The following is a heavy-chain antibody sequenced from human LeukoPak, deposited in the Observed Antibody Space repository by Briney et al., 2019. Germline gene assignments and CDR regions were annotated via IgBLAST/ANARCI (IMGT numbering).Heavy chain of an antibody. CDR1: GGTFSSYA. Sequence: SVKVSCKASGGTFSSYAISWVRQAPGQGLEWMGRIIPIFGTANYAQKFQGRVTITTDESTSTAYMELSSLRPEDTATYYCARRHTIFGEVIVDDFDSWGQGTLVTVST. J-gene: IGHJ4*02. V-gene: IGHV1-69*05. CDR3: ARRHTIFGEVIVDDFDS. D-gene: IGHD3-3*01. CDR2: IIPIFGTA.